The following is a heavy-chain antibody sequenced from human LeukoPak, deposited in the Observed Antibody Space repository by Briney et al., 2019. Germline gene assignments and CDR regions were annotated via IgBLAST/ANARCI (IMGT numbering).Heavy chain of an antibody. CDR3: AREKGYYDSRFDY. D-gene: IGHD3-22*01. V-gene: IGHV3-11*01. CDR2: ISSSGGTT. Sequence: GGSLRLSCAVSGFTFSGYYNGWVRQAPGKGLDWVSYISSSGGTTYYADSVKSRFTISRDNAKNPLYLQMNSLRAEDTAVYYCAREKGYYDSRFDYWGQGTLVTVSS. CDR1: GFTFSGYY. J-gene: IGHJ4*02.